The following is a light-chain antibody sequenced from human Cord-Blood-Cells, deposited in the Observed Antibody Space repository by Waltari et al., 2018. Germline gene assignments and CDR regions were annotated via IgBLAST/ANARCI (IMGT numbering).Light chain of an antibody. CDR1: QRISSW. CDR3: QQYKSYSYT. Sequence: DIQMTQSPSTLPASVGDRVTITCRASQRISSWLAWYQQKPGKAPKLLIYKAASLESGVPSRFSGSGSGTEFTLTISSLQTDEFATDYCQQYKSYSYTFGQGTKLEIK. CDR2: KAA. V-gene: IGKV1-5*03. J-gene: IGKJ2*01.